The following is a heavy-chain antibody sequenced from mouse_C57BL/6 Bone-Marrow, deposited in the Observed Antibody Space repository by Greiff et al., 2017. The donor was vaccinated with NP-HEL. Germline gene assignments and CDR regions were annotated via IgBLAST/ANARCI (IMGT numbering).Heavy chain of an antibody. CDR3: VRLDYSNPFAY. V-gene: IGHV10-1*01. CDR2: IRSKSNNYAT. D-gene: IGHD2-5*01. Sequence: EVQVVESGGGLVQPKGSLKLSCAASGFSFNTYAMNWVRQAPGKGLEWVARIRSKSNNYATYYADSVKDRFTISRDDSESMLYLQMNNLKTEDTAMYYCVRLDYSNPFAYWGQGTLVTVSA. J-gene: IGHJ3*01. CDR1: GFSFNTYA.